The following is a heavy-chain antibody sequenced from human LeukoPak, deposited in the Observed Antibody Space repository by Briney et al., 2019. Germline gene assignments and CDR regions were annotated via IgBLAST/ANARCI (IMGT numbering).Heavy chain of an antibody. Sequence: GASVKVSCKASGYTFTSYSLHWVRQAPGQRLEWMGWINPGNGKTKYPQTFQGRVTISRDTSASTAYIELRSLRSEDTAVYYCTLFDYDSWSAYLHWGQGALVTVSS. CDR3: TLFDYDSWSAYLH. CDR2: INPGNGKT. V-gene: IGHV1-3*01. CDR1: GYTFTSYS. D-gene: IGHD3-3*01. J-gene: IGHJ4*02.